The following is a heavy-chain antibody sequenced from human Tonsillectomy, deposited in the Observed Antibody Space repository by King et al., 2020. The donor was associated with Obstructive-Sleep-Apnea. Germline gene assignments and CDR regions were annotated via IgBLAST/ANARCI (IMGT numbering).Heavy chain of an antibody. CDR3: AKDMGAWVTGRGMDV. Sequence: VQLVESGGGLVQPGRSLRLSCAASGFTFDDYAMHWVRQAPGKGLEWGSGISWHSGSIGYADSVKGRFTVSRDNAKNSLYLQMNSLRAEVTALYYCAKDMGAWVTGRGMDVWGQGTTVTVSS. CDR1: GFTFDDYA. J-gene: IGHJ6*02. CDR2: ISWHSGSI. V-gene: IGHV3-9*01. D-gene: IGHD2-21*02.